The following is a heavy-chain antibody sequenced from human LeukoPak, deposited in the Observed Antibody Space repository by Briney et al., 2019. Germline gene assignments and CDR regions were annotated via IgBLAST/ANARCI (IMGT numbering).Heavy chain of an antibody. J-gene: IGHJ3*02. D-gene: IGHD3-22*01. CDR1: GFTFSSYS. CDR3: ASETYYYDSSGYYYGHRAFDI. CDR2: ISSSSSTI. V-gene: IGHV3-48*01. Sequence: GGPLRLSCAASGFTFSSYSMNGVRQAPAKGPAWVSYISSSSSTIYYADSVKGRFTISRDNAKNSLYLQMNSLRAEDTAVYYCASETYYYDSSGYYYGHRAFDIWGQGTMVTVSS.